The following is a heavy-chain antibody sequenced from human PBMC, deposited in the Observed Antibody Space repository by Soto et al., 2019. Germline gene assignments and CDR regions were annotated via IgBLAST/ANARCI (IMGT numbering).Heavy chain of an antibody. V-gene: IGHV1-69*01. Sequence: HLVQSGPEVKKPGSSVKVSCKISAGTFSSYGINWVRQVPGQGLEWMGATIPIFATTNYAQKFQDRVTITADESTGKSYLELRSLTSDDSAMYYCARNLFYFDISGPCPFDPWGQGTMVTVSA. D-gene: IGHD3-22*01. CDR1: AGTFSSYG. J-gene: IGHJ5*02. CDR2: TIPIFATT. CDR3: ARNLFYFDISGPCPFDP.